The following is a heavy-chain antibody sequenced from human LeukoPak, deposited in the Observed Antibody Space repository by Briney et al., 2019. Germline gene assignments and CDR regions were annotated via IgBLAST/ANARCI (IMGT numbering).Heavy chain of an antibody. V-gene: IGHV4-59*08. CDR1: GGSISSYY. CDR3: ATAAGTRGFDY. J-gene: IGHJ4*02. Sequence: SETLSLTCSVSGGSISSYYWSWIRQPPGKGLEWIGYIYYSGSTNYNPSLKSRVTISVDTSKNQFSLKLSSVTAADTAVYYCATAAGTRGFDYWGQGTLVTVSS. D-gene: IGHD6-13*01. CDR2: IYYSGST.